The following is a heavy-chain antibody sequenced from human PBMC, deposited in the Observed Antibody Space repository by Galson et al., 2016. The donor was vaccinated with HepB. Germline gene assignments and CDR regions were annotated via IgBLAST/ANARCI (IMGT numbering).Heavy chain of an antibody. V-gene: IGHV3-33*06. D-gene: IGHD4-17*01. Sequence: SLRLSCAASGFTFSYYGFHWVRQAPGKGLEWVAFLSYDATTTHYADSVRGRFTISRDNSKNTVYLQMSSLRAEDTAVYYCAKDAAVTLPGVYFEYWGQGTLVTVSS. CDR1: GFTFSYYG. CDR2: LSYDATTT. CDR3: AKDAAVTLPGVYFEY. J-gene: IGHJ4*02.